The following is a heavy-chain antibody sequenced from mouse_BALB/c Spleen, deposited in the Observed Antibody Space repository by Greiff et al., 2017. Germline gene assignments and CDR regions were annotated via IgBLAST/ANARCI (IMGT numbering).Heavy chain of an antibody. CDR3: ARGGKGFDY. Sequence: EVHLVESGGGLVQPGGSRKLSCAASGFTFSDYGMAWVRQAPGKGPEWVAFISNLAYSIYYADTVTGRFTISRENAKNTLYLEMSSLRSEDTAMYYCARGGKGFDYWGQGTTLTVSS. V-gene: IGHV5-15*02. J-gene: IGHJ2*01. CDR1: GFTFSDYG. CDR2: ISNLAYSI.